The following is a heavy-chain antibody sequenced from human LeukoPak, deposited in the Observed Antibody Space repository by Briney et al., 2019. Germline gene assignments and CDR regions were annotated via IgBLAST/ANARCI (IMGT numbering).Heavy chain of an antibody. D-gene: IGHD3-10*01. CDR2: ISSSRSYI. CDR3: AKGDSFGSGSYYHY. J-gene: IGHJ4*02. Sequence: GGSLRLSCAASGFTFSYYSMNWVRQAPGKGLEWVSSISSSRSYIYYADSVKGRFTISRDNAKNSLYLQMNSLRAEDTAVYYCAKGDSFGSGSYYHYWGLGTLVTVSS. V-gene: IGHV3-21*01. CDR1: GFTFSYYS.